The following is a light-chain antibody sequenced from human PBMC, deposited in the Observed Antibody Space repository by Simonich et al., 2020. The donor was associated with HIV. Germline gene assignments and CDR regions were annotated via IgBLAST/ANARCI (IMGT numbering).Light chain of an antibody. CDR2: WAS. J-gene: IGKJ1*01. Sequence: DIVMTQSPYSLAFSLGERATINCKSSQSVLYNSYNKNYLAWYQQKPRQPPKLLIYWASTRESGVPDRFSGSGSGTDFTLTISSLQAEDVAVYYCQQYYSTPRTFGQGTKVEIK. V-gene: IGKV4-1*01. CDR1: QSVLYNSYNKNY. CDR3: QQYYSTPRT.